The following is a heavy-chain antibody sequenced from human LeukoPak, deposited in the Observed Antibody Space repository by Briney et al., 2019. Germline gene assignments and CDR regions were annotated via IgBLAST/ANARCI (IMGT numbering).Heavy chain of an antibody. J-gene: IGHJ4*02. Sequence: SVTVSCKTSGGTFNNYIISWVRQAPGQGLEWVGTIILILDIANYAQKFQGRVAITADTSTSTAYMELSDLGSEDTAVYFCAREPEGLTTESHWGQGTLVTVSS. CDR2: IILILDIA. CDR1: GGTFNNYI. CDR3: AREPEGLTTESH. D-gene: IGHD1-14*01. V-gene: IGHV1-69*04.